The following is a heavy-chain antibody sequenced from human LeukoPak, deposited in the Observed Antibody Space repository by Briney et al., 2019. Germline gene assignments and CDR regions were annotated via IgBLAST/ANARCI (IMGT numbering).Heavy chain of an antibody. J-gene: IGHJ4*02. Sequence: ASVKVSCKASGYTFTSYDINWVRQATGQGLEWMGWMNPNSGNTGYVQKFQGRVTMTRNTSISTAYMELSSLRSEDTAVYYCARVGDYGDYDDYWGQGTLVTVSS. CDR2: MNPNSGNT. CDR3: ARVGDYGDYDDY. CDR1: GYTFTSYD. D-gene: IGHD4-17*01. V-gene: IGHV1-8*01.